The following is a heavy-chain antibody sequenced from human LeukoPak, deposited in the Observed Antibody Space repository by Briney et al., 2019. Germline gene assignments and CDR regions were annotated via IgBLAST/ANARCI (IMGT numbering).Heavy chain of an antibody. CDR1: GVSSGSYY. V-gene: IGHV4-59*01. Sequence: SETLSLTCTVSGVSSGSYYWSWIRQPPGKGLEWIGYIYYSGSTTGSTNYNPSLKSRVTMSVDKSKNQFSLKLSSVTAADTAVYYCAREGGYTYGYAFDMWGQGTMVTVSS. CDR3: AREGGYTYGYAFDM. CDR2: IYYSGSTTGST. D-gene: IGHD5-18*01. J-gene: IGHJ3*02.